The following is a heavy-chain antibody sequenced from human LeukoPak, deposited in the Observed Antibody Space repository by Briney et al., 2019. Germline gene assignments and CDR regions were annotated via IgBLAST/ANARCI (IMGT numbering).Heavy chain of an antibody. CDR2: ISSSSSYI. CDR1: GFTFSSYS. V-gene: IGHV3-21*01. CDR3: ARDSIEAAGTGFDY. Sequence: GGSLRLSCAASGFTFSSYSMNWVRQAPGKGLEWVPSISSSSSYIYYADSVKGRFTISRDNAKNSLYLQMNSLRAEDTAVYYCARDSIEAAGTGFDYGGQGTLVTVSS. D-gene: IGHD6-13*01. J-gene: IGHJ4*02.